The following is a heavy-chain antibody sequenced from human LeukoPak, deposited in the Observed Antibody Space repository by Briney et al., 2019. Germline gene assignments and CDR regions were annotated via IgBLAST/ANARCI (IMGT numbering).Heavy chain of an antibody. Sequence: GESLKISCKGSGYSFTSYWIGWVRQMPGKGLEWMGIIYPGDSDTRYSPSFQGQVTISADKSISTAYLQWSSLKASDTAMYYCARQAYCGGDCYYFDYWGQGTLVTVS. V-gene: IGHV5-51*01. CDR1: GYSFTSYW. J-gene: IGHJ4*02. CDR3: ARQAYCGGDCYYFDY. CDR2: IYPGDSDT. D-gene: IGHD2-21*02.